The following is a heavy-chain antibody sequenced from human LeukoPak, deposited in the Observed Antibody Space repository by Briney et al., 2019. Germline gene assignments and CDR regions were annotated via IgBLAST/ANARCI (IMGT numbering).Heavy chain of an antibody. J-gene: IGHJ5*02. CDR2: MNPNSGHT. D-gene: IGHD2-15*01. CDR1: GYTFTSYD. V-gene: IGHV1-8*01. CDR3: ARGTHSGDLSVDP. Sequence: GASVKVSCKASGYTFTSYDINWVRQAPGQGLEWMGWMNPNSGHTGYAQKFQGRVTMTRNTSISTAYMELSSLRSEDTAVYYCARGTHSGDLSVDPWGQGTLVTVSS.